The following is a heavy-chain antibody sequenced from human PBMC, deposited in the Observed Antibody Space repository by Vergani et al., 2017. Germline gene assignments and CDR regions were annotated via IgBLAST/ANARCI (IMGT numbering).Heavy chain of an antibody. J-gene: IGHJ5*02. CDR2: ISSSSSYI. V-gene: IGHV3-21*01. CDR3: ARGYSSGWGNWFDP. D-gene: IGHD6-19*01. Sequence: EVQLVESGGGVVQPGRSLRLSCAASGFTFSSYSMNWVRQAPGKGLEWVSSISSSSSYIYYADSLKGRFNISRDNAKNSLYLQMNSLRAEDTAVYYCARGYSSGWGNWFDPWGQGTLVTVSS. CDR1: GFTFSSYS.